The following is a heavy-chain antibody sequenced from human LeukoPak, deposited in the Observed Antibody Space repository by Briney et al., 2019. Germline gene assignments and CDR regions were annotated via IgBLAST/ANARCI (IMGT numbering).Heavy chain of an antibody. V-gene: IGHV1-2*02. Sequence: ASVKVSCKASGYTFTGYYMHWVRQAPGQGLEWMGWINPNSGGTNYAQKFQGRVTMTRDTSISTAYMELSRLRSDDTAVYYCAGDARYSSDWDARDYWGQGTLVTVSS. J-gene: IGHJ4*02. CDR2: INPNSGGT. CDR1: GYTFTGYY. CDR3: AGDARYSSDWDARDY. D-gene: IGHD6-19*01.